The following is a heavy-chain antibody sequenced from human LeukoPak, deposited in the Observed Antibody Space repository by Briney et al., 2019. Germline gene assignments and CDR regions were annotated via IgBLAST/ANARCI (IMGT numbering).Heavy chain of an antibody. CDR1: GFTVSSNS. CDR2: ISTSGSTI. Sequence: GGSLRLSCTVSGFTVSSNSMSWVRQAPGKGLEWVSYISTSGSTIYYADSVKGRFTISRDNAKNSLFLQMNSLRAEDTAVYYCARDAWRPSYYDDYGGLLNWGQGTLVTVSS. D-gene: IGHD3-22*01. J-gene: IGHJ4*02. CDR3: ARDAWRPSYYDDYGGLLN. V-gene: IGHV3-48*04.